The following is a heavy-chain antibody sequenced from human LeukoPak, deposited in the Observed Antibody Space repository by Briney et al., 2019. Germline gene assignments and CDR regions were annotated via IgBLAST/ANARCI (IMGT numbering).Heavy chain of an antibody. CDR1: GGSITGSSYY. CDR3: ARRNYYDSSAYYGL. J-gene: IGHJ4*02. CDR2: IYYSGST. D-gene: IGHD3-22*01. V-gene: IGHV4-39*01. Sequence: SETLSLTCTVSGGSITGSSYYWGWIRQPPGKGLEWIGNIYYSGSTYYNPSLKSRVTMSVDTSKNQFSLKLSSVTAADTAVYYCARRNYYDSSAYYGLWGQGTLVTVSS.